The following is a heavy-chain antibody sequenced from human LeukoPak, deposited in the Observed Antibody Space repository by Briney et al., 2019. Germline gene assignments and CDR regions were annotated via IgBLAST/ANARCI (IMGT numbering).Heavy chain of an antibody. CDR1: GFTFSSYA. Sequence: GGSLRLSCAASGFTFSSYAMHWVRQAPGKGLEYVSAISSNGGSTYYSNSVKGRFTISRNNSKNTLYLQMGSLRAEDMAVYYCARVADTPPGYSSGLSFKDQADYYYYMDVWGKGTTVAVSS. J-gene: IGHJ6*03. D-gene: IGHD6-19*01. CDR3: ARVADTPPGYSSGLSFKDQADYYYYMDV. CDR2: ISSNGGST. V-gene: IGHV3-64*01.